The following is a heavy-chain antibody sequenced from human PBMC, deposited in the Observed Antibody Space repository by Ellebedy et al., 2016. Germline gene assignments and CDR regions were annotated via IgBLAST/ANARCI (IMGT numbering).Heavy chain of an antibody. J-gene: IGHJ4*02. CDR2: ISYDGSNK. Sequence: GESLKISCAASGFTFSSYGMHWVRQAPGKGLEWVAVISYDGSNKYYADSVKGRFTISRDNSKNTLYLQMNSLRAEDTAVYYCATELGQHYWGQGTLVTVSS. CDR3: ATELGQHY. D-gene: IGHD1-14*01. V-gene: IGHV3-30*03. CDR1: GFTFSSYG.